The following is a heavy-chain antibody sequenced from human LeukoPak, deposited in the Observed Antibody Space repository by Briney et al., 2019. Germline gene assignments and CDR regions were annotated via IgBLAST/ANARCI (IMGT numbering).Heavy chain of an antibody. CDR1: GYTFTSYG. V-gene: IGHV1-18*01. CDR3: ARAHEQWLVRYHFDY. J-gene: IGHJ4*02. Sequence: ASVKVSCKASGYTFTSYGISWVRQAPGQGLEWMGWISAYNGNTNYAQKLQGRVTMTTDTSTSTAYMELRSLRSDDTAVYYCARAHEQWLVRYHFDYWGQGTLVTVSS. D-gene: IGHD6-19*01. CDR2: ISAYNGNT.